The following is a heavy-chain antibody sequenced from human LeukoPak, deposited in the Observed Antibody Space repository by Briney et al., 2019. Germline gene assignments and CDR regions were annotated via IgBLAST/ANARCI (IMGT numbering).Heavy chain of an antibody. CDR1: GFSVSDSY. Sequence: GGSLRLSCASSGFSVSDSYMSWVRQAPGKGLEWVSILYSGGDTYYSASVRGRFTISRDNSKNTLYLQMNTLSAADTAVYFCARGENYYFHTDVWGKGATVTVSS. CDR2: LYSGGDT. V-gene: IGHV3-66*02. D-gene: IGHD2/OR15-2a*01. CDR3: ARGENYYFHTDV. J-gene: IGHJ6*03.